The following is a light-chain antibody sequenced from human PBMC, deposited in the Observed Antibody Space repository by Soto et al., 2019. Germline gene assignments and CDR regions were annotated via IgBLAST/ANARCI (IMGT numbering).Light chain of an antibody. CDR2: GAS. Sequence: DIKMTQSPSTLSASVGDRVTITCRASQSISSWLAWYQQKPGRAPKLLIYGASTLQSGVPSRFSGSGSGTEFTLTVSSLQPEDFATYYCQQLNAYPHSFGGGTKVDIK. J-gene: IGKJ4*01. CDR3: QQLNAYPHS. CDR1: QSISSW. V-gene: IGKV1-5*01.